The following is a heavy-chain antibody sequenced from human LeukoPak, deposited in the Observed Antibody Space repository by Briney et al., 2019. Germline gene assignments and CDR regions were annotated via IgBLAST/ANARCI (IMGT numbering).Heavy chain of an antibody. CDR2: INPNSGGT. CDR3: AREFDGRSSSSSGEDY. J-gene: IGHJ4*02. Sequence: GASVKVSCKASGYTFTGYYMHWVRQAPGQGLEWMGWINPNSGGTNYAQKLQGRVTMTTDTSTSTAYMELRSLRSDDTAVYYCAREFDGRSSSSSGEDYWGQGTLVTVSS. CDR1: GYTFTGYY. V-gene: IGHV1-2*02. D-gene: IGHD6-6*01.